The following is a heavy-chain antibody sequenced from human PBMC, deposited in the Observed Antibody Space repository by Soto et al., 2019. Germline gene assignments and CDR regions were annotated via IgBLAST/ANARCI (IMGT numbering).Heavy chain of an antibody. CDR1: GGSITSYY. V-gene: IGHV4-59*01. CDR2: IYYSGST. CDR3: ARDMGYCSSTSCYPWFDP. D-gene: IGHD2-2*01. Sequence: SQTLSLTCTVSGGSITSYYWSWIRQPPGKGLEWIGYIYYSGSTNYNPSLKSRVTISVDTSKNQFSLKLSSVTAADTAVYYCARDMGYCSSTSCYPWFDPWGQGTLVTVSS. J-gene: IGHJ5*02.